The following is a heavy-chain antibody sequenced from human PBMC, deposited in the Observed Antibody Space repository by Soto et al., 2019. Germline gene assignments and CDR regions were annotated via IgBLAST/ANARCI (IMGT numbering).Heavy chain of an antibody. CDR2: ISYDGSNK. Sequence: GGSLRLSCAASGFTFSSYGMHWVRQAPGKGLEWVAVISYDGSNKYYADSVKGRFTISRDNSKNTLYLQMNSLRAEDTAVYYCAKDSGPGYYGDYPTFDYWGQGTLVTVSS. V-gene: IGHV3-30*18. CDR1: GFTFSSYG. D-gene: IGHD4-17*01. CDR3: AKDSGPGYYGDYPTFDY. J-gene: IGHJ4*02.